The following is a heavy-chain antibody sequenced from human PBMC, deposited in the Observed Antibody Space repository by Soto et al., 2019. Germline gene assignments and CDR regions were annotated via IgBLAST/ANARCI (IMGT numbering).Heavy chain of an antibody. Sequence: SVKVSCKASGGTFSSYAISWVRQAPGQGLEWMGGIIPIFGTANYAQKFQGRVTITADESTSTAYMELSSLRSEDTAVYYCARFNPRDYGPLDYWGQGTLVTVSS. J-gene: IGHJ4*02. V-gene: IGHV1-69*13. CDR2: IIPIFGTA. CDR3: ARFNPRDYGPLDY. D-gene: IGHD3-10*01. CDR1: GGTFSSYA.